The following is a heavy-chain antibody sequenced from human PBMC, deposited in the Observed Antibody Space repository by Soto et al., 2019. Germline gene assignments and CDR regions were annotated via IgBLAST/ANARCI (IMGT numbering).Heavy chain of an antibody. J-gene: IGHJ4*02. D-gene: IGHD1-26*01. CDR2: INRNSGDI. V-gene: IGHV3-9*01. CDR1: GFTFDDFA. CDR3: SKERSGSFPPTPEY. Sequence: GGSLRLSCAASGFTFDDFAMHWVRQAPGKGLEWVSSINRNSGDIDYADSVKGRFTISRDSANSSLFLQMKSLRDEDTALYYCSKERSGSFPPTPEYWGQGTLVTVSS.